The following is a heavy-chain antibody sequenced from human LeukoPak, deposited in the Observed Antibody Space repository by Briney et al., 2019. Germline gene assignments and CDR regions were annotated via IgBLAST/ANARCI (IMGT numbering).Heavy chain of an antibody. D-gene: IGHD3-16*02. Sequence: ASVKVSCKASGYTFTSYGISWVRQAPGQGLEWMGWISGYNGYTNYAQKVQGRVTMTTDTSTSTAYMELRSLRSDDTAVYYCAREGREGYPKYYFDYWGQGTLVTVSS. CDR2: ISGYNGYT. J-gene: IGHJ4*02. V-gene: IGHV1-18*01. CDR3: AREGREGYPKYYFDY. CDR1: GYTFTSYG.